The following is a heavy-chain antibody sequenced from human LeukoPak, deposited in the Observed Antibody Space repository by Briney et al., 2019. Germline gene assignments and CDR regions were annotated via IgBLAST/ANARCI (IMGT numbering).Heavy chain of an antibody. CDR2: IYYSGST. V-gene: IGHV4-59*01. D-gene: IGHD3-16*02. CDR1: SGSISSYY. CDR3: ARGHAYAVIY. J-gene: IGHJ4*02. Sequence: PSETLSLTCTVSSGSISSYYWSWIRQPPGKGLEWIGYIYYSGSTNYNPSLKSRVTISVDTSKNQFSLKLSSVTAADTAVYYCARGHAYAVIYWGQGTLVTVSS.